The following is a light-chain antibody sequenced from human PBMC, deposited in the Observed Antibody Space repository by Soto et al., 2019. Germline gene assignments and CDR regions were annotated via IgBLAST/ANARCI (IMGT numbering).Light chain of an antibody. J-gene: IGKJ1*01. CDR1: QSVSSSY. V-gene: IGKV3-20*01. Sequence: EIVLTQSPCTLSLSPWERSTLAFRASQSVSSSYLAWYQQKPGQAPRLLIYGASNRATGIPDRFSGSGSGTDFTLTISRLEPEDFAVYYCQQYGSSGTFGQGTKVDIK. CDR3: QQYGSSGT. CDR2: GAS.